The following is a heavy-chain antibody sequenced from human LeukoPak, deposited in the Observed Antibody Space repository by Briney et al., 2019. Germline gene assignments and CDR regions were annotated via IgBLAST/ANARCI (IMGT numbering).Heavy chain of an antibody. J-gene: IGHJ4*02. CDR2: IYYSGST. CDR3: ARHDILYDFWSGYFPFDY. D-gene: IGHD3-3*01. CDR1: GFTFSSFS. V-gene: IGHV4-39*01. Sequence: GSLRLSCAASGFTFSSFSMSWVRQPPGKGLEWIGSIYYSGSTYYNPSLKSRVTISVDTSKNQFSLKLSSVTAADTAVYYCARHDILYDFWSGYFPFDYWGQGTLVTVSS.